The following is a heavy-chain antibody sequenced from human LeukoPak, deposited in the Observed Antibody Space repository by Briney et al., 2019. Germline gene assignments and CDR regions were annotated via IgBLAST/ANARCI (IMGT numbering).Heavy chain of an antibody. V-gene: IGHV3-73*01. Sequence: GGSLRLSCAASGFTFSDSSIHWVRQASGKGLEWIGLMEKELNGYATAYAASMRGRFTISRDDSQNTAYLQMDSLKTEDTALYYCTRDSGTYNWLDPWGQGTLVTVSS. D-gene: IGHD1-26*01. CDR1: GFTFSDSS. CDR2: MEKELNGYAT. CDR3: TRDSGTYNWLDP. J-gene: IGHJ5*02.